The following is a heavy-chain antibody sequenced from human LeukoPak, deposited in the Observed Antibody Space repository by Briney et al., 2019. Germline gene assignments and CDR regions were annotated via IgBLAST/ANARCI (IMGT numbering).Heavy chain of an antibody. D-gene: IGHD2-8*02. Sequence: PSQTLSLTCTVSGGSISSGDYYWSWIRQPPGKGLECIGEINHSGSTNYNPSLKSRVTIPVDTSKNQFSLKLSSVTAADTAVYYCARDTGSMAARFFDNWGQGTLVTVSS. CDR1: GGSISSGDYY. CDR3: ARDTGSMAARFFDN. J-gene: IGHJ4*02. V-gene: IGHV4-30-4*01. CDR2: INHSGST.